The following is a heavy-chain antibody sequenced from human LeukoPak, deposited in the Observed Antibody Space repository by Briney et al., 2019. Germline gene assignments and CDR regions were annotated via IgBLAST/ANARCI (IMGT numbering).Heavy chain of an antibody. J-gene: IGHJ4*02. CDR3: AKDHPQGGYGDY. CDR2: ISGGGGST. Sequence: GGSLRLSCAASGFTFSSYAMSWVRQAPGGGLEWVSVISGGGGSTYYSDSVKGRFTISRDNSKNTLYLQMNSLRAEDSAIYYCAKDHPQGGYGDYWGQGTLVTVSS. CDR1: GFTFSSYA. V-gene: IGHV3-23*01. D-gene: IGHD5-12*01.